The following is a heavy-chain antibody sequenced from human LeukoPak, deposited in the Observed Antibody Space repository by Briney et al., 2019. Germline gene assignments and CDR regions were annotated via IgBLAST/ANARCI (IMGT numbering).Heavy chain of an antibody. D-gene: IGHD6-13*01. Sequence: GESLKISCKGSGYSFTSYWIGWVRQMPGKGLEWMGIIYPDDSDTRYSPSFQGQATISADKSITTAYLQWSSLKASDTAIYYCARLRYSSTWLDYWGQGTLVTVSS. V-gene: IGHV5-51*01. CDR3: ARLRYSSTWLDY. CDR1: GYSFTSYW. J-gene: IGHJ4*02. CDR2: IYPDDSDT.